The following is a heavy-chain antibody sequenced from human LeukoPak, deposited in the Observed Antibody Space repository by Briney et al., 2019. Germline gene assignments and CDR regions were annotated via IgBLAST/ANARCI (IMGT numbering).Heavy chain of an antibody. CDR1: GGSISSSNW. J-gene: IGHJ4*02. CDR2: IYHSGST. Sequence: SETLSLTCAVSGGSISSSNWWSWVRQPPGKGLEWIGEIYHSGSTNYNPSLKSRVTISVDKSKNQFSLKLSSVTAADTVVYYCAREAGYSYGPPLDYWGQGTLVTVSS. CDR3: AREAGYSYGPPLDY. D-gene: IGHD5-18*01. V-gene: IGHV4-4*02.